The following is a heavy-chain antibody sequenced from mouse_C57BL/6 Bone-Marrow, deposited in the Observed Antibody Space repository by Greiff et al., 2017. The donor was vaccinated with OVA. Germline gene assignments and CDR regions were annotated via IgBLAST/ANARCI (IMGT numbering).Heavy chain of an antibody. CDR3: TTPITTVVASGDYFDY. Sequence: VQLQQSGAELVRPGASVKLSCTASGFNIKDDYMHWVKQRPEQGLEWIGWIDPENGDTEYASKFQGKATLPADTSSNTAYLQLSSLTSEDTAVYYCTTPITTVVASGDYFDYWGQGTTLTVSS. CDR1: GFNIKDDY. D-gene: IGHD1-1*01. V-gene: IGHV14-4*01. J-gene: IGHJ2*01. CDR2: IDPENGDT.